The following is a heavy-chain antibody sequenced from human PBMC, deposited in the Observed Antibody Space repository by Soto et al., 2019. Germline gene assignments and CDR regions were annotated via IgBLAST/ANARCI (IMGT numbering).Heavy chain of an antibody. D-gene: IGHD2-2*01. Sequence: GGSLRLSCAASGFTFSSYAMSWVRQAPGKGLEWVSAISGSGGSTYYADSVKGRFPISRDNSKNTLYLQMNSLRAEDTAVYDCANIGLGYCSSTSGYGDYWGQGTLVTVSS. CDR3: ANIGLGYCSSTSGYGDY. CDR2: ISGSGGST. V-gene: IGHV3-23*01. J-gene: IGHJ4*02. CDR1: GFTFSSYA.